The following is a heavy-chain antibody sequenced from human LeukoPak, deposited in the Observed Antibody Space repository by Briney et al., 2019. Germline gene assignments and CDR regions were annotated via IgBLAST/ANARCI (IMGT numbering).Heavy chain of an antibody. CDR3: ARARGAAYYYSGHDAFDI. CDR2: ISGSGGST. CDR1: GFTFSSYA. Sequence: PGGSLRLFCAASGFTFSSYAMSWVRQAPGKGLEWVSAISGSGGSTYYADSVKGRFTISRDNSKNTLYLQMNSLRAEDTAVYYCARARGAAYYYSGHDAFDIWGQGTMVTVSS. J-gene: IGHJ3*02. D-gene: IGHD3-22*01. V-gene: IGHV3-23*01.